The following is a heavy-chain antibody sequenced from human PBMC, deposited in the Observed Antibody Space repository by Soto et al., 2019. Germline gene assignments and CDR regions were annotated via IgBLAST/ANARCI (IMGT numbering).Heavy chain of an antibody. D-gene: IGHD3-22*01. V-gene: IGHV4-59*01. CDR2: IYYSGST. CDR1: GGSISSYY. CDR3: AGGGFRPYYDSSGYFPPDI. Sequence: SETLSLTCTVSGGSISSYYWSWIRQPPGKGLEWIGYIYYSGSTNYNPSLKSRVTISVDTSKNQFSLKLSSVTAADTAVYYCAGGGFRPYYDSSGYFPPDIWGQGTMVTVSS. J-gene: IGHJ3*02.